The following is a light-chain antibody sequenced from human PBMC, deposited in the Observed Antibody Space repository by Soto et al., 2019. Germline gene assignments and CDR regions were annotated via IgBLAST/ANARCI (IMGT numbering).Light chain of an antibody. CDR2: HAS. Sequence: EIVLTQSPGTLSLSPGEIATLSCRTSQSVSNTYLAWYQQKPGQAPRLLIYHASSRATGIPDRFSGSGSGTDFTLTISRLEPEDFAVYYCQQYGTSPPVYAFGQGTKLEI. J-gene: IGKJ2*01. CDR3: QQYGTSPPVYA. V-gene: IGKV3-20*01. CDR1: QSVSNTY.